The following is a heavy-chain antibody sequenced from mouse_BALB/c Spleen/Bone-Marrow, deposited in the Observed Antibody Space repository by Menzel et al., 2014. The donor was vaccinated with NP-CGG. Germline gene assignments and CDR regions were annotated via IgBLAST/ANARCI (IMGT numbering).Heavy chain of an antibody. CDR1: GFTFTDYY. Sequence: EVHLVESGGGLVQPGGSLRLSCTTSGFTFTDYYMSLVRQPPGKALEWLAFIRNKAYGYTTEYSASVRGRFTISRDNSQSILYLQMNTLRAEDSATYYCARFPMDYWGQGTSVTVSS. V-gene: IGHV7-3*02. CDR2: IRNKAYGYTT. J-gene: IGHJ4*01. CDR3: ARFPMDY.